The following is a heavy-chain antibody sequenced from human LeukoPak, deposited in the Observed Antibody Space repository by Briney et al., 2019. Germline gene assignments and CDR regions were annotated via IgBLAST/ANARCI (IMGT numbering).Heavy chain of an antibody. CDR3: ARENWGLLGL. J-gene: IGHJ2*01. Sequence: GGSLRLSCVASGILVSSNYMSWVRQAPRQALEWVSFIDSTGSTYYADSVKGRFTISRDNSRNTLYLQMNSLRVEDTAVYYCARENWGLLGLWGRGTLVTVSS. V-gene: IGHV3-66*01. D-gene: IGHD7-27*01. CDR2: IDSTGST. CDR1: GILVSSNY.